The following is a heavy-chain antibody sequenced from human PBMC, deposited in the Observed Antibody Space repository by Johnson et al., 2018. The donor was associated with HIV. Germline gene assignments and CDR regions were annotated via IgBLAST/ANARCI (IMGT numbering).Heavy chain of an antibody. CDR3: AKDRARGWLQFHDAFDI. CDR1: GFTFSSYG. J-gene: IGHJ3*02. CDR2: IRYDGSNK. D-gene: IGHD5-24*01. V-gene: IGHV3-30*02. Sequence: QEQLVESGGGVVQPGGSLRLSCAASGFTFSSYGMHWVRQAPGKGLEWVAFIRYDGSNKYYADSVKGRFTISRDNSKNTLSLQMNSLRVEDTAVYYCAKDRARGWLQFHDAFDIWGQGTMVTVSS.